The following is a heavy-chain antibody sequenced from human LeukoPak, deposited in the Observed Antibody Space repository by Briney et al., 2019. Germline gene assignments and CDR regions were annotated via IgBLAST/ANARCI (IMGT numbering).Heavy chain of an antibody. J-gene: IGHJ4*02. V-gene: IGHV4-61*02. D-gene: IGHD7-27*01. CDR2: IYTSGST. CDR3: ARGFRGDNFDY. Sequence: SETLSLTCTVSGGSISSSNYYWNWIRQPAGKGLEWIGRIYTSGSTNYNPSLKSRVTISVDTSKNQFSLKLSSVTAADTAVYFCARGFRGDNFDYWGQGTLVTVSS. CDR1: GGSISSSNYY.